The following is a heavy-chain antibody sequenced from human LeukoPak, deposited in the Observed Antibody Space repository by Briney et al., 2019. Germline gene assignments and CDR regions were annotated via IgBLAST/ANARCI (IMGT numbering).Heavy chain of an antibody. J-gene: IGHJ4*02. CDR1: GFSFSSYS. D-gene: IGHD2-2*01. V-gene: IGHV3-49*04. CDR2: IRSKAYGGTT. Sequence: GGSLRLSCAASGFSFSSYSTSWVRQAPGKGLEWVGFIRSKAYGGTTEYAASVKGRFTISRDDSKSIAYLQMNSLKTEDTAVYYCTRDYVVVPAAGPFDYWGQGTLVTVSS. CDR3: TRDYVVVPAAGPFDY.